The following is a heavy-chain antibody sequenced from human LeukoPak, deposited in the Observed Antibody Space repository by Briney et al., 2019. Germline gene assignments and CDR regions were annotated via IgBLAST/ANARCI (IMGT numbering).Heavy chain of an antibody. D-gene: IGHD3-9*01. V-gene: IGHV3-30*18. CDR1: GFTFSNYG. CDR2: LSYDGSNK. J-gene: IGHJ6*02. CDR3: AKDLNDILTGGGYFCYGLEV. Sequence: GRSLRLSCAASGFTFSNYGMHWIRQAPGKGLEWVASLSYDGSNKYYADSMKGRFTISRDNSKNTLYLQVNSLRAEDTAVYYCAKDLNDILTGGGYFCYGLEVWGQGTTVTVSS.